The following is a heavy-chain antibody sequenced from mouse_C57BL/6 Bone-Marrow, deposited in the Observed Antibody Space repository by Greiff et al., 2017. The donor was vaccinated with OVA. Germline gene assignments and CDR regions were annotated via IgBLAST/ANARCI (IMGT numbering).Heavy chain of an antibody. CDR2: IYTGDGDT. V-gene: IGHV1-80*01. CDR3: ARPYDYDGFAY. D-gene: IGHD2-4*01. Sequence: QVQLKQSGAELVKPGASVKISCKASGYAFSSYWMNWVKQRPGKGLEWIGQIYTGDGDTNYNGKFKGKATLTADKSSSTAYMQLSSLTSEDSAVYFWARPYDYDGFAYWGQGTLVTVSA. CDR1: GYAFSSYW. J-gene: IGHJ3*01.